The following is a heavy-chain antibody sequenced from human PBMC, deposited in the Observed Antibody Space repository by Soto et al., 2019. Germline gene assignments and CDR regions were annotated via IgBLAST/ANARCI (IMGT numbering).Heavy chain of an antibody. CDR2: INSDGSST. CDR1: EFTFSTYW. CDR3: ARDANTVGAAGGMDV. D-gene: IGHD1-26*01. Sequence: EVQLVESGGGLVQPGGSLRLSCAASEFTFSTYWIHWVRQAPGKGLVWVSRINSDGSSTSYADSVKGRFTISRDKAKNTLDLEMNSLRAEDTAVYYGARDANTVGAAGGMDVWGQGTTVTVSS. J-gene: IGHJ6*02. V-gene: IGHV3-74*01.